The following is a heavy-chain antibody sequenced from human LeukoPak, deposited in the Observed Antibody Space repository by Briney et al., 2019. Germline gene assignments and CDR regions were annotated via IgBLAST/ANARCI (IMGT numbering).Heavy chain of an antibody. V-gene: IGHV1-69*05. Sequence: SVTVSCKASGGTFSSYAISWVRQAPGQGLEWMGRIIPIFGTANYAQKFQGRVTITTDESTSTAYMELSSLRSEDTAVYYCARDRAAVAGTGFDYWGQGTLVTVSS. D-gene: IGHD6-19*01. CDR3: ARDRAAVAGTGFDY. J-gene: IGHJ4*02. CDR2: IIPIFGTA. CDR1: GGTFSSYA.